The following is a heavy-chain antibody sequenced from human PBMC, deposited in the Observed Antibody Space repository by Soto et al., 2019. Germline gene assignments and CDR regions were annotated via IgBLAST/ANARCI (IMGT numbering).Heavy chain of an antibody. V-gene: IGHV1-24*01. CDR1: GYTLTELS. CDR3: ATWNSYLPGMDV. CDR2: FDPEDGET. J-gene: IGHJ6*02. Sequence: ASVKVSCKVSGYTLTELSMHWVRQAPGKGLEWMGGFDPEDGETIYAQKFQGRVTMTEDTSTDTAYMELSSLRSEDTAVYYCATWNSYLPGMDVWGQGNTVTVS. D-gene: IGHD5-18*01.